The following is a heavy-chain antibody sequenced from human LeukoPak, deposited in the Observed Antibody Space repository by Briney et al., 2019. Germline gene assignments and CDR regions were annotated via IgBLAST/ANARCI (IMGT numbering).Heavy chain of an antibody. CDR2: IWYDGSNK. Sequence: PGGSLRLSCAASGFTFSSYGMHWVRQAPGKGLEWVAVIWYDGSNKYYADSVKGRFTISRDNSKNTLYLQMNSLRAEDTAVYYCAKRDSGWYRYYFDYWGQGTLVTVSS. V-gene: IGHV3-33*06. D-gene: IGHD6-19*01. CDR1: GFTFSSYG. J-gene: IGHJ4*02. CDR3: AKRDSGWYRYYFDY.